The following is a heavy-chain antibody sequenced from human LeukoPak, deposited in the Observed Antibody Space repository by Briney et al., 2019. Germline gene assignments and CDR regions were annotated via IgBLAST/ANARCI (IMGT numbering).Heavy chain of an antibody. V-gene: IGHV3-72*01. CDR2: TRNKANSYIT. CDR3: ARVPLDGQKAFDI. CDR1: GFTFSDHY. D-gene: IGHD2-2*03. Sequence: PGRSLRLSCAASGFTFSDHYMDWVRQAPGKGLEWVGRTRNKANSYITEYAASVKGRFTISRDDSKNSLYLQMNSLKTEDTAVYYCARVPLDGQKAFDIWGQGTMVAVSS. J-gene: IGHJ3*02.